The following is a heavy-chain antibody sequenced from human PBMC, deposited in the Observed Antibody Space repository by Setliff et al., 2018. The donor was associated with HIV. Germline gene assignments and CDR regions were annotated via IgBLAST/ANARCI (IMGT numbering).Heavy chain of an antibody. Sequence: PSETLSLTCTVSGASINSMTDYWGWIRQPPGKGLEWIASIRYSGNTFYNPSLKSRTTIYVDTSKNQFSLKLSSVTAADTGVYYCARHRDPPGTSWIYYYYYMDLWGAGTTVTVSS. D-gene: IGHD2-2*01. CDR2: IRYSGNT. V-gene: IGHV4-39*01. CDR3: ARHRDPPGTSWIYYYYYMDL. CDR1: GASINSMTDY. J-gene: IGHJ6*03.